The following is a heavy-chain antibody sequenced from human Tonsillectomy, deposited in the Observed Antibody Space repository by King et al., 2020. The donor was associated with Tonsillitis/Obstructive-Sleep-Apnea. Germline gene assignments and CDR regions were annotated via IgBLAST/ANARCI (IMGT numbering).Heavy chain of an antibody. CDR1: GFTFSNYE. D-gene: IGHD1-26*01. V-gene: IGHV3-48*03. Sequence: VQLVESGGGLVQPGGSLRLSCAASGFTFSNYEMAWVRQPPGKGLECVSYIGCRGSAIHYADSVKGRLTISRDNAKNSLYLQMNSLRAEDTAVYYCARGDSGSYFPFDYWGPGTLVTVSS. J-gene: IGHJ4*02. CDR2: IGCRGSAI. CDR3: ARGDSGSYFPFDY.